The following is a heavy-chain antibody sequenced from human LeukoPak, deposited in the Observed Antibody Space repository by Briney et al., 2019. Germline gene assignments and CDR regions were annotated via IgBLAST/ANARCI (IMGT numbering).Heavy chain of an antibody. CDR3: ARMEVVVYWFDP. J-gene: IGHJ5*02. D-gene: IGHD2-15*01. CDR2: INHSGST. V-gene: IGHV4-34*01. CDR1: GGSFSGYY. Sequence: SETLSLTCAVYGGSFSGYYWSWIRQPPGKGLVWIGEINHSGSTNYNPSLKSRVTISVDTSKNQFSLKLSSVTAADTAVYYCARMEVVVYWFDPWGQGTLVTVSS.